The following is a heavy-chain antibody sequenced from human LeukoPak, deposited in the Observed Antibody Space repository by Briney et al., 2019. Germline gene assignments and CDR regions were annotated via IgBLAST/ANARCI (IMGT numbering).Heavy chain of an antibody. Sequence: SETLSLTCNVSGGSIRSSRYYWGWIRQPPGKGLEWIGSIYSSGSTYYNPSLKGRVTISIDTSKNQFSLRLTSVTAADTAMFYCATVSVAGPDGDFWGQGTLVTVSS. D-gene: IGHD6-19*01. CDR3: ATVSVAGPDGDF. CDR1: GGSIRSSRYY. J-gene: IGHJ4*02. CDR2: IYSSGST. V-gene: IGHV4-39*07.